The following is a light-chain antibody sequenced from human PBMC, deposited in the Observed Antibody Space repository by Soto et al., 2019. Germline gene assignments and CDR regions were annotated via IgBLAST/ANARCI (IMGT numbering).Light chain of an antibody. J-gene: IGKJ1*01. CDR1: QSISNW. CDR3: QQYNSYWT. CDR2: KAS. Sequence: DIQITQSPSTLPASVGDRVTITCRASQSISNWLAWYQQKPGKAPKLLIYKASSLESGVPSRFSGSGSGTEFTLTISSLQPDDFATYYCQQYNSYWTFGQGTKVDIK. V-gene: IGKV1-5*03.